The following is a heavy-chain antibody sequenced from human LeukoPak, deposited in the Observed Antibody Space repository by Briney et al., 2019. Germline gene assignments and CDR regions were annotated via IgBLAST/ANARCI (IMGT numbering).Heavy chain of an antibody. Sequence: PSETLSLTCAVYGGSFSGYYWSWIRQPPGKGLEWIGEINHSGSTNYNPSLKSRVTISVDTSKNQFSLRLCSVTAADTAVYYCARVGIGYCSSTSCSGMDVWGQGTTVTVSS. CDR2: INHSGST. V-gene: IGHV4-34*01. CDR3: ARVGIGYCSSTSCSGMDV. D-gene: IGHD2-2*01. CDR1: GGSFSGYY. J-gene: IGHJ6*02.